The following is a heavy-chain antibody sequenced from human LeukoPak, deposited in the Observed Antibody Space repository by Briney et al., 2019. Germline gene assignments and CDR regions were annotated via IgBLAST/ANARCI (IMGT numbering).Heavy chain of an antibody. J-gene: IGHJ4*02. CDR3: AKGFSRFSYLDY. Sequence: PGGSLRLSCAASGFTFSSYAMSWVRQAPGKGLEWVSAISGSGGSTYYADSVKGRFTISRDNSKNTLYLQMNSLRAEDTAVCYCAKGFSRFSYLDYWGQGTLVTVSS. CDR2: ISGSGGST. V-gene: IGHV3-23*01. D-gene: IGHD6-13*01. CDR1: GFTFSSYA.